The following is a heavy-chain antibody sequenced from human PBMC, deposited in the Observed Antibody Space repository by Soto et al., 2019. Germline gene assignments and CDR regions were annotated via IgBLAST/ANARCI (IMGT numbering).Heavy chain of an antibody. CDR2: IFYSGST. V-gene: IGHV4-39*01. CDR3: ARHLTYCSAGSCYSDFPYYGMDV. J-gene: IGHJ6*02. D-gene: IGHD2-15*01. CDR1: GGSISSSSYY. Sequence: QLQLQESGPGLVKPSETLSLTCTVSGGSISSSSYYWGWVRQPPGKGLEVVGSIFYSGSTYYNPSLKTRVTISVDTSKHQFSLKLRSVTAADTAVYYCARHLTYCSAGSCYSDFPYYGMDVWGQGTTVTVSS.